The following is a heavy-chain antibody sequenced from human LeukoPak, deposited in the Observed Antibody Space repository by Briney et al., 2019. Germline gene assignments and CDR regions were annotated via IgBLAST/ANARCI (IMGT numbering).Heavy chain of an antibody. Sequence: TGGSLRLSCATSGFTFVDYGLSWVRRAPGKGLEWLCAINYNGAITDYADSVKGRFTISRDNAKNSLYLRMDSLRAEDTALYYCASDRLGPSFSVSHFDLWGQGTLVTVSS. CDR2: INYNGAIT. J-gene: IGHJ4*02. CDR1: GFTFVDYG. V-gene: IGHV3-20*04. D-gene: IGHD3-3*02. CDR3: ASDRLGPSFSVSHFDL.